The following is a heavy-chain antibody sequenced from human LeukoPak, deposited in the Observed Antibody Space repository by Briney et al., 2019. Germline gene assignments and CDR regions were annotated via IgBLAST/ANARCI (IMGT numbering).Heavy chain of an antibody. V-gene: IGHV1-18*01. Sequence: ASVKVSCKASGYTFTSYGISWVRQAPGQGLEWMGWISAYNGNTNYAQKLQGRVTMTTDTSTSTAYMELRSLRSDDTAVYYCARHRYASYDSSGSGSYYFDYRGQGSLVTVSS. CDR1: GYTFTSYG. CDR2: ISAYNGNT. CDR3: ARHRYASYDSSGSGSYYFDY. J-gene: IGHJ4*02. D-gene: IGHD3-22*01.